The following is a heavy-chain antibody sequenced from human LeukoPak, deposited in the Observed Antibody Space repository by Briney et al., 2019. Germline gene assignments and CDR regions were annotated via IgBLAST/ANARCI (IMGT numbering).Heavy chain of an antibody. V-gene: IGHV4-59*01. CDR2: IYYSGST. Sequence: PSETLSLTCTVSGGSISSYYWNWIRQPPGKGLEWIGYIYYSGSTNYNPSLKSRVTISVDTSKNQFSLKLSSVTAADTAVYYCARNNEMGAYNNWFDPWGQGTLVTVSS. D-gene: IGHD3-16*01. CDR1: GGSISSYY. CDR3: ARNNEMGAYNNWFDP. J-gene: IGHJ5*02.